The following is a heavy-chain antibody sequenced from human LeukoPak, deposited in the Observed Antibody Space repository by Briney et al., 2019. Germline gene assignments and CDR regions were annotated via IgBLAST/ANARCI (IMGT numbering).Heavy chain of an antibody. V-gene: IGHV4-34*01. Sequence: PSETLSLTCAVYGGSFSGCYWSWIRQPPGKGLEWIGEINHSGSTNYNPSLKSRVTISVDTSKNQFSLKLSSVTAADTAVYYCARHPTMWFGELEWGQGTLVTVSS. J-gene: IGHJ4*02. D-gene: IGHD3-10*01. CDR1: GGSFSGCY. CDR2: INHSGST. CDR3: ARHPTMWFGELE.